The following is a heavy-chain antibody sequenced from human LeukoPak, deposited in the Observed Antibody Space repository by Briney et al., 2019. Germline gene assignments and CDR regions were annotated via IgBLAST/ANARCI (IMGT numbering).Heavy chain of an antibody. D-gene: IGHD3-9*01. Sequence: SETLSLTCAVYGGSFSGYYWSWIRQPAGKGLEWIGRIYTSGSTNYNPSLKSRVTMSVDTSKNQFSLKLSSVTAADTAVYYCARERIRYFDWLLDYWGQGTLVTVSS. CDR3: ARERIRYFDWLLDY. V-gene: IGHV4-59*10. CDR1: GGSFSGYY. J-gene: IGHJ4*02. CDR2: IYTSGST.